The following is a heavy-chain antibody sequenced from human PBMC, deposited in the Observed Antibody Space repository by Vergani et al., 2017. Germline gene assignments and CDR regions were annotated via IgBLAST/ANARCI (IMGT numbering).Heavy chain of an antibody. D-gene: IGHD3-22*01. CDR1: GFSLSTSGMC. J-gene: IGHJ4*02. V-gene: IGHV2-70*20. CDR2: IDWDDDK. CDR3: ARIPEPTYYYDSSGPDY. Sequence: QVTLRESGPALVKPTQTLTLTCTFSGFSLSTSGMCVSWVRQPPGKALEWLALIDWDDDKYYSTSLKTRLTISKDTSKNQVVLTMTNMDPVDTATYYCARIPEPTYYYDSSGPDYWGQGTLVTVSS.